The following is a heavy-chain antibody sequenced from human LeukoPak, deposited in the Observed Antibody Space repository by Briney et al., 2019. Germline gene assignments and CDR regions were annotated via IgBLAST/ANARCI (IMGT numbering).Heavy chain of an antibody. CDR1: GFTFSDYH. J-gene: IGHJ2*01. CDR3: TREDNWYFDL. V-gene: IGHV3-11*05. Sequence: GGSLRLSCTASGFTFSDYHMTWIRQAPGKGLEWLSYVSTDSAYTNYAGSVKGRFTISRDNAKSSLYLQLNSLTAEDTAVYYCTREDNWYFDLWGRGTLVTVSS. CDR2: VSTDSAYT.